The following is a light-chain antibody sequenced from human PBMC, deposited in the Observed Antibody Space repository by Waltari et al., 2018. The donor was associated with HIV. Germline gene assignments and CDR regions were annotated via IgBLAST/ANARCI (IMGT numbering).Light chain of an antibody. J-gene: IGLJ3*02. CDR2: GNS. CDR3: QSYDSSLSGLWV. V-gene: IGLV1-40*01. Sequence: QSVLTQPPSVSRAPGPSVTISSTGSSSNLRHGYDVHWYQQLPGTAPKLLIYGNSNRPSGVPDRFSGSKSGTSASLAITGLQAEDEADYYCQSYDSSLSGLWVFGGGTKLTVL. CDR1: SSNLRHGYD.